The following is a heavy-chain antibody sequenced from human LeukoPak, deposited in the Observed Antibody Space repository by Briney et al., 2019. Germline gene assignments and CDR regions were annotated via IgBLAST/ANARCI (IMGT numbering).Heavy chain of an antibody. J-gene: IGHJ4*02. CDR1: GSTFGSYA. V-gene: IGHV3-64*01. Sequence: PGGSLRLSCAASGSTFGSYAMHWVRQAPGKGLEYVSAITNDGGTTFYANSVKGRFTISRDNSKNTLFLQMGSLRPEDMAVYYCARVDDFTYDFWGQGTLVTVSS. D-gene: IGHD2-2*03. CDR2: ITNDGGTT. CDR3: ARVDDFTYDF.